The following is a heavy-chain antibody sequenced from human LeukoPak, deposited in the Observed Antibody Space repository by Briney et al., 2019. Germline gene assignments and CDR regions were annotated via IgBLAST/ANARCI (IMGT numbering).Heavy chain of an antibody. V-gene: IGHV3-23*01. CDR3: AAYCSGGSCPIDY. Sequence: QPGGSLRLSCAASGFTFSSYAMSWVRQAPGKGLEWVSAISGSGGSTYYADSVKGRFTISRDNSKNTLYLQMNSLRAEDTAVYYCAAYCSGGSCPIDYWGQGTLVTVSS. J-gene: IGHJ4*02. CDR1: GFTFSSYA. D-gene: IGHD2-15*01. CDR2: ISGSGGST.